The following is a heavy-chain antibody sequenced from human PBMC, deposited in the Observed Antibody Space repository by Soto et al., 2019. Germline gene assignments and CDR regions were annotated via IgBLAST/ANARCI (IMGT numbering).Heavy chain of an antibody. CDR2: IIPILNSP. D-gene: IGHD2-2*01. CDR1: GGTFVSYA. Sequence: GSSVKVSCKASGGTFVSYAITWVRLAPGQGLEWLGGIIPILNSPAYAQKFQARVVITADEVTNTAYMELNSLRFDDTAVYYCAREAPYCTSATCPKFYDMDVWGQGTTVTVSS. V-gene: IGHV1-69*13. J-gene: IGHJ6*02. CDR3: AREAPYCTSATCPKFYDMDV.